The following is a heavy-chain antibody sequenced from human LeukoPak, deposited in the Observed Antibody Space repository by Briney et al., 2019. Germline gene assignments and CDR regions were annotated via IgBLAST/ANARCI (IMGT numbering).Heavy chain of an antibody. CDR1: GFTFSSYA. CDR2: ISGSGGST. V-gene: IGHV3-23*01. J-gene: IGHJ4*02. D-gene: IGHD6-19*01. Sequence: GGSLRLSCAASGFTFSSYAMSWVRQAPGKGLEWVSAISGSGGSTYYADSVKGRFTISRDNSKSTLYLQMNSLRAEDTAVYYCAKDAGIAVAGRRSGFDYWGQGTLVTVSS. CDR3: AKDAGIAVAGRRSGFDY.